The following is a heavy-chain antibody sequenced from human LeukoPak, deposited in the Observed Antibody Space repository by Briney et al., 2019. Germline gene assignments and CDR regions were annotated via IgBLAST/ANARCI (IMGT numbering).Heavy chain of an antibody. Sequence: GGTLRLSCAASGFTFSSYGMSWVRQAPGKGLEWVSAISGSGGSTYYADSVKGRFTISRDNAKNSLYLQMNSLRAEDTAVYYCTTYWAYYYDSSGYPGGDYWGQGTLVTVSS. J-gene: IGHJ4*02. CDR3: TTYWAYYYDSSGYPGGDY. D-gene: IGHD3-22*01. CDR1: GFTFSSYG. CDR2: ISGSGGST. V-gene: IGHV3-23*01.